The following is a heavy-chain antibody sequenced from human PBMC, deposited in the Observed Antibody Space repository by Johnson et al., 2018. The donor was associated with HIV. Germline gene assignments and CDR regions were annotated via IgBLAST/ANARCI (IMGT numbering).Heavy chain of an antibody. D-gene: IGHD1-26*01. CDR2: ISWNSGSI. V-gene: IGHV3-9*01. CDR3: AKGDSGSYFDAFDI. J-gene: IGHJ3*02. Sequence: VQLVESGGGLVQPGRSLRLSCAASGFTFDDYAMHWVRQAPGKGLEWVSGISWNSGSIGYADSVKGRFTISRDNAKNSLYLQMNSLRAEDTALYYFAKGDSGSYFDAFDIWGQGTMVTVSS. CDR1: GFTFDDYA.